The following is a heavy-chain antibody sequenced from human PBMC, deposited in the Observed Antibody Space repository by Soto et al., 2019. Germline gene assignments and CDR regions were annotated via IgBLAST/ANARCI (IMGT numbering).Heavy chain of an antibody. J-gene: IGHJ6*02. CDR2: SIPISGTA. V-gene: IGHV1-69*01. D-gene: IGHD2-2*01. CDR3: ARSQGSSTSLEIYYYYYYGMDV. CDR1: GGTFSSYA. Sequence: QVQLVQSGAEVKKPGSSVKVSCKASGGTFSSYAISWVRQAPGQGLEWMGGSIPISGTANYAQKFQGRVTITADESTSTAYMELSSLRSEDTAVYYCARSQGSSTSLEIYYYYYYGMDVLGQGTTVTVSS.